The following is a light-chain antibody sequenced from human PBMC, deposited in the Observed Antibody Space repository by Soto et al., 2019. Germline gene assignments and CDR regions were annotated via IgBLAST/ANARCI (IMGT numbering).Light chain of an antibody. CDR3: QQRRNGHT. CDR1: QSVSSY. Sequence: EIVLTQSPATLSLSPGERATLSCRASQSVSSYLAWYQQKPGQAPRLLIYDASNRATGIPARFSGSGSGTDFTLTISSLEPEDFAVYYCQQRRNGHTFGQGTKVEIK. V-gene: IGKV3-11*01. J-gene: IGKJ1*01. CDR2: DAS.